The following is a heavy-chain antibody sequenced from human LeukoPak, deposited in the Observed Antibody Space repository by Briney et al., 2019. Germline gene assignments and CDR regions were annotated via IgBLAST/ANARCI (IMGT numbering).Heavy chain of an antibody. CDR2: IYTSGST. V-gene: IGHV4-61*02. CDR3: ARVSYYDSSGYYYNAMYYFDY. CDR1: GGSISSGSYY. Sequence: SETLSLTCTVSGGSISSGSYYWSWIRQPAGKGLESIGRIYTSGSTNYSPSLKSRVTISVDTSKNQSSLKLSSVTAADTAVYYCARVSYYDSSGYYYNAMYYFDYWGQGTLATVSS. J-gene: IGHJ4*02. D-gene: IGHD3-22*01.